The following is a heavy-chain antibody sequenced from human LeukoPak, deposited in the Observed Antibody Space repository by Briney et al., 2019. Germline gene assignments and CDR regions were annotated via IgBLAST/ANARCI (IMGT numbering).Heavy chain of an antibody. V-gene: IGHV3-30*02. Sequence: GGSLRLSCAASGFSFSSYGMHWVRQAPGKGLEWVAYIHTDVSTKYYADSMKGRFTISRDNSRNTLYLQMNSLRAEDTAVYYCARGSGYLETFDYWGQGTLVTVSS. D-gene: IGHD3-22*01. CDR3: ARGSGYLETFDY. CDR1: GFSFSSYG. CDR2: IHTDVSTK. J-gene: IGHJ4*02.